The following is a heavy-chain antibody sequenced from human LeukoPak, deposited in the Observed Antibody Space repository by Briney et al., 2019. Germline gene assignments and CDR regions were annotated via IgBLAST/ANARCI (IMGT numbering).Heavy chain of an antibody. CDR2: ISWNSGSI. CDR1: GFTFDDYA. CDR3: ARWGTYDSSVFDY. V-gene: IGHV3-9*01. Sequence: PGGSLRLSCAASGFTFDDYAMHWVRQAPGKGLEWVSGISWNSGSIGYADSVKGRFTISRDNAKNSLYLQMNSLRAEDTALYYCARWGTYDSSVFDYWGQGTLVTVSS. J-gene: IGHJ4*02. D-gene: IGHD3-22*01.